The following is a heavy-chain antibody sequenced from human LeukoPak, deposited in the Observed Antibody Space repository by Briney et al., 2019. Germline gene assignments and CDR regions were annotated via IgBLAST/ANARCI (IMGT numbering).Heavy chain of an antibody. CDR3: ARLLRVGYCSTTTCNWFDP. CDR1: GGSISTSSYY. Sequence: SETLSLTCTVSGGSISTSSYYWGWVRQPPGKGLEWLGSIYSSGNTNYNPTLTSRVTISVDTSKNQFSLSVNSVTAADTAVYFCARLLRVGYCSTTTCNWFDPWGQGTLVTVSS. D-gene: IGHD2-2*03. J-gene: IGHJ5*02. V-gene: IGHV4-39*07. CDR2: IYSSGNT.